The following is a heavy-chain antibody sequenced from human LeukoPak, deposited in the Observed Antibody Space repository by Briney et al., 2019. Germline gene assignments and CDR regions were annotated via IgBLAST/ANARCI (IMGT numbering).Heavy chain of an antibody. CDR3: ARGNYHDSSGYYVDAFDI. D-gene: IGHD3-22*01. J-gene: IGHJ3*02. Sequence: ASVKVSCKASGYTFTSYYMHWVRQAPGQGLEWMGIINPSGGSTSYAQKFQGRVTMTRDTSTSTVYMELSSLRSEDTAVYYCARGNYHDSSGYYVDAFDIWGQGTMVTVSS. V-gene: IGHV1-46*01. CDR1: GYTFTSYY. CDR2: INPSGGST.